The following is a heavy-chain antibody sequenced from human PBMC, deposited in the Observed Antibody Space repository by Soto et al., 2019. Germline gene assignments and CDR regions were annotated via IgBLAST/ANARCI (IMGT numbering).Heavy chain of an antibody. CDR3: ARERTGDLGAFAY. CDR2: IYSGGTT. CDR1: GFTVSSNY. J-gene: IGHJ4*02. Sequence: EVQLVETGGGLIQPGGSLRLSCAASGFTVSSNYMSWVRQAPGKGLEWVSVIYSGGTTYYADSVKGRFTISRDNSKNTLYLQMNSLRDDDTAVYYCARERTGDLGAFAYWGQGTLVTVSS. V-gene: IGHV3-53*02. D-gene: IGHD1-1*01.